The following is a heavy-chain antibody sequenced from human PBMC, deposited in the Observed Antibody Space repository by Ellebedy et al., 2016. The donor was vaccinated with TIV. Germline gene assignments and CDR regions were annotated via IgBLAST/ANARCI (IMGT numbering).Heavy chain of an antibody. J-gene: IGHJ4*02. V-gene: IGHV3-48*03. CDR2: IGSDGITT. D-gene: IGHD5-24*01. CDR3: ARDMGRWLQFLAY. Sequence: GGSLRLSCAASGFAFNNYNMIWVRQATGKGLEWISYIGSDGITTDYADSVKGRFTISRDNAKASVYLQMNSLRAEDTACYYCARDMGRWLQFLAYWGQGTLVTVSS. CDR1: GFAFNNYN.